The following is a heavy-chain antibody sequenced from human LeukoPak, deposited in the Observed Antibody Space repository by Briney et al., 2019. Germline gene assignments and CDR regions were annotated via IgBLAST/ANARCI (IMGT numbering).Heavy chain of an antibody. J-gene: IGHJ4*02. CDR2: IIPILGIA. D-gene: IGHD5-24*01. V-gene: IGHV1-69*02. CDR3: ARGLDGYNNLFDY. Sequence: GSSVKVSCKASEGTFSSYTISWVRQAPGQGLEWMGRIIPILGIANYAQKFQGRVTITADKSTSTAYMELSSLRSEDTAVYYCARGLDGYNNLFDYWGQGTLVTVSS. CDR1: EGTFSSYT.